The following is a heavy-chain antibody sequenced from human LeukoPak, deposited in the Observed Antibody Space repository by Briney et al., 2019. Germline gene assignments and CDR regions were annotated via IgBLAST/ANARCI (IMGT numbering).Heavy chain of an antibody. J-gene: IGHJ3*02. CDR1: SGSISSSTHY. D-gene: IGHD3-10*01. V-gene: IGHV4-39*01. CDR2: IYYSGST. CDR3: ARGYSYEAFDI. Sequence: SETLSLTCTVSSGSISSSTHYWGWIRQPPGKGLEWIGSIYYSGSTYYNPSLKSRVTISVDTSKTQFSLKLSSVTAADTAVYYCARGYSYEAFDIWGQGTMVTVSS.